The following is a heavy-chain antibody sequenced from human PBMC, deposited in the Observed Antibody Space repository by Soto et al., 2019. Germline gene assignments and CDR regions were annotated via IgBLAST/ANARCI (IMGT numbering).Heavy chain of an antibody. Sequence: PSETLSLTCTVSGGSISSYYWSWIRQPPGRGLEWVGHIYSSGSTNYNPSLKSRITISVDTSKNQFSLKMKSVTAADTAVYYCARDSGAAGYQHGGQGPLATVPS. CDR1: GGSISSYY. CDR2: IYSSGST. J-gene: IGHJ1*01. CDR3: ARDSGAAGYQH. D-gene: IGHD1-26*01. V-gene: IGHV4-59*01.